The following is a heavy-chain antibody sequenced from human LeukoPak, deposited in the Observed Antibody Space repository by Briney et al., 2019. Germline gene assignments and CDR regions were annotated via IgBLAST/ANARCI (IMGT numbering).Heavy chain of an antibody. Sequence: TSETLSLTCTVSGGSISSSYWSWIRQHPGKGLEWIGYIYYSGSTYYNPSLKSRVTISVDTSKNQFSLKLSSVTAADTAVYYCARDGSDAFDIWGQGTMVTVSS. CDR3: ARDGSDAFDI. CDR1: GGSISSSY. D-gene: IGHD3-10*01. V-gene: IGHV4-59*06. CDR2: IYYSGST. J-gene: IGHJ3*02.